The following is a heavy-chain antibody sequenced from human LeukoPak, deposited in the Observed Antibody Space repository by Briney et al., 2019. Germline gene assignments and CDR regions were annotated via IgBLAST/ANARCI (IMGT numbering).Heavy chain of an antibody. D-gene: IGHD5-18*01. J-gene: IGHJ4*02. CDR3: ARGTAMVKTHPFDY. Sequence: SETLSLTCTVSGGSISSYYWSWIRQPPGKGLEWIGYIYYSGSTNYSPSLKSRVTISVDTSKNQFSLKLSSVTAADTAVYYCARGTAMVKTHPFDYWGQGTLVTVSS. V-gene: IGHV4-59*01. CDR2: IYYSGST. CDR1: GGSISSYY.